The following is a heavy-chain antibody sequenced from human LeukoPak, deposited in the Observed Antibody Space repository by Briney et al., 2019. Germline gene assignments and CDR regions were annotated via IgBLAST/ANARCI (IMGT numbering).Heavy chain of an antibody. Sequence: PSETLSLTCTVSGGSISSSSYYWGWIRQPPGKGLEWIGSIYYSGSTYYNPSLKSRVTISVDTSKNQFSLKLSSVTAADTAVYYCARHRVTMMPGGGHDAFDIWGQGTMVTVSS. D-gene: IGHD3-22*01. CDR1: GGSISSSSYY. J-gene: IGHJ3*02. CDR2: IYYSGST. V-gene: IGHV4-39*01. CDR3: ARHRVTMMPGGGHDAFDI.